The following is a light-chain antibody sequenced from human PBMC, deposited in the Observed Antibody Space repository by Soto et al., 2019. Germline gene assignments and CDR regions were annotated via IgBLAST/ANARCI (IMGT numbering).Light chain of an antibody. CDR1: SSNIGSNT. Sequence: QSVLTQPPSASGTPGQRVTISCSGSSSNIGSNTVYWYQQLPGTAPKLLIYNNNQRPLGVPDRFSGSKSGTSASLAISGLQSEDETDYYCAAWDDSLNAVLFGGGTQLTVL. V-gene: IGLV1-44*01. J-gene: IGLJ2*01. CDR2: NNN. CDR3: AAWDDSLNAVL.